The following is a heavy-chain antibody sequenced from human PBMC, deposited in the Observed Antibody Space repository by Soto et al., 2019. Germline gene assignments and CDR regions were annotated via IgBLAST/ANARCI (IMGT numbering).Heavy chain of an antibody. V-gene: IGHV3-23*01. CDR3: AKDAISGDGIWLMDS. J-gene: IGHJ5*01. Sequence: GGSLRLSCAASGFTFRNYAMTWARQAPGKGLEWVSSLLRSGSSAYYADSVRGRFTISSDTSANSLYLQMDNLRAEDTAIYYCAKDAISGDGIWLMDSWGQEPWSPSPQ. CDR2: LLRSGSSA. CDR1: GFTFRNYA. D-gene: IGHD4-17*01.